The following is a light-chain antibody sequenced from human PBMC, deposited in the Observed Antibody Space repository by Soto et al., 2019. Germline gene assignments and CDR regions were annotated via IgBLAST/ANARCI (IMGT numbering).Light chain of an antibody. CDR3: QQYNSYSWT. Sequence: DIQMTQSPSFLSASVGDKVTITCRATESVGKWLAWYQEKPGNPPRPLIYDASTLESGVPSRFSGSGSGTEFTLTISILQADDSAIYYCQQYNSYSWTFRQGTKVEMK. J-gene: IGKJ1*01. CDR2: DAS. V-gene: IGKV1-5*01. CDR1: ESVGKW.